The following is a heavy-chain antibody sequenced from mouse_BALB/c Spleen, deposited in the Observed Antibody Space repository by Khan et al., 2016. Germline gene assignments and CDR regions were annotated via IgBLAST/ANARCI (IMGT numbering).Heavy chain of an antibody. V-gene: IGHV1-61*01. J-gene: IGHJ4*01. D-gene: IGHD2-1*01. CDR3: TRSAYGNHPYYAMDY. CDR2: IHPSDSES. Sequence: QVQLKESGTELVRPGASVKLSCKASGYSFTRYWMNWVKQRPGQGLEWIGMIHPSDSESRLNQKFKDKATLTVANSSSIAYMQLSSTTSEDSAVYYCTRSAYGNHPYYAMDYGGQGTSVTVSS. CDR1: GYSFTRYW.